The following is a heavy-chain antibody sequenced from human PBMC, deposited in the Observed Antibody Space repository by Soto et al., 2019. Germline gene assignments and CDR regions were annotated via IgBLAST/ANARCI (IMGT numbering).Heavy chain of an antibody. J-gene: IGHJ6*02. D-gene: IGHD2-15*01. V-gene: IGHV1-69*13. CDR1: GGTFSSYA. CDR3: AGDYCRLGSCYFPYYGMDE. Sequence: ASVKVSCKASGGTFSSYAISWVRQAPGQGLEWMGGIIPIFGTANYAQKFQGRVTITADESTSTAYMELSSLRSEDTAVYYCAGDYCRLGSCYFPYYGMDEWGQGTRVTVAS. CDR2: IIPIFGTA.